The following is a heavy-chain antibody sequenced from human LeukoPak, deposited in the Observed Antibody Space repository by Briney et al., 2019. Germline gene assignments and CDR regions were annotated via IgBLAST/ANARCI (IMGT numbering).Heavy chain of an antibody. J-gene: IGHJ4*02. D-gene: IGHD3-22*01. CDR1: GFTFSSYS. Sequence: PGGSLRLSCAASGFTFSSYSMNWVRQAPGKGLEWVSSISSSSSYIYYADSVKGRFTISRDNAKNSLYLQMNSLRAEDTAVYYCARAWDYYDSSAYDYWGQGTLVTVSS. CDR2: ISSSSSYI. V-gene: IGHV3-21*01. CDR3: ARAWDYYDSSAYDY.